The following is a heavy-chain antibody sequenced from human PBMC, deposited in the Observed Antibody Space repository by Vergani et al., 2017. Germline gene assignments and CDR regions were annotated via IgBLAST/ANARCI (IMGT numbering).Heavy chain of an antibody. V-gene: IGHV4-39*01. CDR1: GDSIISRSYY. J-gene: IGHJ4*02. CDR2: IYNSGNG. CDR3: ARGSXLGGSCYKPLFDY. D-gene: IGHD2-15*01. Sequence: QMQLQESGPGLVKASETLSLTCTVSGDSIISRSYYWGWIRQPPGKGLEWIGSIYNSGNGDSSSSLKSRVTISADTSKNQFSLRLTSVTAADTAVYFCARGSXLGGSCYKPLFDYWGQGILVTVSS.